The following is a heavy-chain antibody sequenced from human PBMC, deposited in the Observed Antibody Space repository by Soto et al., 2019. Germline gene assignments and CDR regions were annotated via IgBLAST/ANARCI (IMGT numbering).Heavy chain of an antibody. CDR2: TYFTSQWNN. CDR3: ARSVSGTGTEFDP. CDR1: GDSVSRSGAA. V-gene: IGHV6-1*01. Sequence: SQTLSLTCAISGDSVSRSGAAWNWIRQSPSRGLEWLGRTYFTSQWNNYYAVSVKSRITISADTSKNQFSLQLNSVTPEDTAVYYCARSVSGTGTEFDPWGRGTPVTVSS. J-gene: IGHJ5*02. D-gene: IGHD1-7*01.